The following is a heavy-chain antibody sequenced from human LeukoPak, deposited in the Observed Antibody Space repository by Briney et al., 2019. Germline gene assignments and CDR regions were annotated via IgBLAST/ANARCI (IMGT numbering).Heavy chain of an antibody. V-gene: IGHV4-4*02. D-gene: IGHD3-10*01. J-gene: IGHJ6*04. Sequence: PSETLSLTCAVSGGSISSSNWWSWVRQPPGKGLEWIGEIYHSGGTNYNPSLKSRVTISVDKSKNQFSLKLSSVTAADTAVYYCVREVPLGDGYYYYGMDVWGKGTTVTVSS. CDR2: IYHSGGT. CDR1: GGSISSSNW. CDR3: VREVPLGDGYYYYGMDV.